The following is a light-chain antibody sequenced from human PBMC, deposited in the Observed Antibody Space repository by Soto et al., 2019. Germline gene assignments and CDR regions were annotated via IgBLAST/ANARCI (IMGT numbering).Light chain of an antibody. J-gene: IGKJ1*01. V-gene: IGKV1-39*01. CDR2: ATS. CDR1: QTIGGY. CDR3: QQSYTTPRT. Sequence: DIPMTQSPSSLSASVGDTVALTCRASQTIGGYLNWYQQKPGSAPKLLIFATSSLQSGVPSRFSGSRSGTDFTLTISSLQPEDFATYYCQQSYTTPRTFGQGTKVEIK.